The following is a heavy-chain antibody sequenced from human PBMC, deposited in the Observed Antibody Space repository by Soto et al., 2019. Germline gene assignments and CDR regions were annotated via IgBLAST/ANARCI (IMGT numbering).Heavy chain of an antibody. D-gene: IGHD2-15*01. CDR2: INPNSGDT. J-gene: IGHJ4*01. Sequence: ASVKVSCKASVFSVDTTYCIHWVRRAPGQGLEWMGSINPNSGDTNYAQNFQGRVTMTRDTSISTAYMEVSSLTSGDTAVYYCGSPRSGPSPDVGHWGHGTVVTVSS. CDR3: GSPRSGPSPDVGH. V-gene: IGHV1-2*02. CDR1: VFSVDTTYC.